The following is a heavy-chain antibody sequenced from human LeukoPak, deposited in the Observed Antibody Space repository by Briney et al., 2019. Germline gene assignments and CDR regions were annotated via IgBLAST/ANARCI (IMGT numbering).Heavy chain of an antibody. CDR1: GYTFTSYY. J-gene: IGHJ4*02. Sequence: ASVKVSCKASGYTFTSYYMHWVRQAPGRGLEWMGIINPSGGSTSYAQKFQGRVTMTRDTSTSTVYMELSSLRSEDTAVYYCARDGTYYGDYEDYFDYWGQGTLVTVSS. D-gene: IGHD4-17*01. V-gene: IGHV1-46*01. CDR3: ARDGTYYGDYEDYFDY. CDR2: INPSGGST.